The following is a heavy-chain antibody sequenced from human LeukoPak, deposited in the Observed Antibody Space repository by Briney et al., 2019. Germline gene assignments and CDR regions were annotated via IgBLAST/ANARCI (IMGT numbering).Heavy chain of an antibody. J-gene: IGHJ4*02. CDR3: AKGRDSYAILDY. V-gene: IGHV3-23*01. Sequence: PGGSLRLSRAASGFTFSNYGMNWVRQAPGKGLEWVSAISGSGGSTYYANSVKGRFTISRDNYKSTLYLQMSSLRAEDTAVYYCAKGRDSYAILDYWGQGTLVTVSS. CDR2: ISGSGGST. D-gene: IGHD2-8*01. CDR1: GFTFSNYG.